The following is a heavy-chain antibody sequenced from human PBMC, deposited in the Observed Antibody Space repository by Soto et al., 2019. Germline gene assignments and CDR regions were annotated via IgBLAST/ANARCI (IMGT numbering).Heavy chain of an antibody. V-gene: IGHV3-9*01. J-gene: IGHJ6*02. CDR2: INWKSGSI. D-gene: IGHD3-3*01. Sequence: GGSLRLSCAGFGFIVDDYAMHWVRQAPGKGLEWVSGINWKSGSIGYADSVKGRFTISRDTAKNSLYLEMKSLKPADTALYYWAKDIGRYVEWANPHYSGMDVWGQGTTVTVSS. CDR1: GFIVDDYA. CDR3: AKDIGRYVEWANPHYSGMDV.